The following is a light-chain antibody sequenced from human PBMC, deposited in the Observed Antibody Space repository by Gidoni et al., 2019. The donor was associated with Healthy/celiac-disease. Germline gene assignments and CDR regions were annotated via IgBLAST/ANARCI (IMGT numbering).Light chain of an antibody. CDR2: GAS. V-gene: IGKV3-15*01. Sequence: TLSVSPGERATLSCRASQSVSSNLTWYQQKPGQAPRLLIYGASTRATGIPARFSGSGSGTEFTLTISSLQSEDFAVYYCQQYNNWPPYTFGQGTKLEIK. CDR1: QSVSSN. J-gene: IGKJ2*01. CDR3: QQYNNWPPYT.